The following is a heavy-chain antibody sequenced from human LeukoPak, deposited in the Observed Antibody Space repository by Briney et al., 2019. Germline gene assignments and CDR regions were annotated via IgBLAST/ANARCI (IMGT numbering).Heavy chain of an antibody. Sequence: SQTLSLTCTVSGGSISSGTYYWSWIRQPAGKGLEWIGRIYTSGSTNYNPSLQSRVTISVDTSKNQFSLKLSSVTAADTAVYYCARGEAVAVAAVGYYFDYWGQGTLVTVSS. CDR3: ARGEAVAVAAVGYYFDY. D-gene: IGHD6-19*01. CDR1: GGSISSGTYY. J-gene: IGHJ4*02. CDR2: IYTSGST. V-gene: IGHV4-61*02.